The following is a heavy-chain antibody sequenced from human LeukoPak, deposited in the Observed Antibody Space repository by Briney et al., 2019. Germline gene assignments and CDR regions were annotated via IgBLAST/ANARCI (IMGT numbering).Heavy chain of an antibody. Sequence: ASVKVSCKVSGYTLTGLSMHWVRQAPGKGLGWMGGFDPEDGETIYAQKFQGRVTMTEDTSTDTAYMELSSLRSEDTAVYYCATVWSQWLAFDYWGQGTLVTVSS. CDR2: FDPEDGET. D-gene: IGHD6-19*01. CDR1: GYTLTGLS. J-gene: IGHJ4*02. CDR3: ATVWSQWLAFDY. V-gene: IGHV1-24*01.